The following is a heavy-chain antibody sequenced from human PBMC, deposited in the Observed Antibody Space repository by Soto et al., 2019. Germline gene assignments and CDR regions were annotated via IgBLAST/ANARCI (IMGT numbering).Heavy chain of an antibody. Sequence: PSETLSLTCTVPGGSISSSSYYWGWIRQPPGKGLEWIVSIYYSGSTYYNPSLKSRVTISVDTSKNQFSLKLSSVTAADTAVYYCARRVAARPDLYYYYYYMDVWGKGTTVT. CDR1: GGSISSSSYY. CDR3: ARRVAARPDLYYYYYYMDV. D-gene: IGHD6-6*01. J-gene: IGHJ6*03. CDR2: IYYSGST. V-gene: IGHV4-39*01.